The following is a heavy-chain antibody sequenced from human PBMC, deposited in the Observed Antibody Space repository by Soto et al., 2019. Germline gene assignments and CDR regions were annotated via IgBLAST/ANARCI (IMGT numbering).Heavy chain of an antibody. J-gene: IGHJ4*02. V-gene: IGHV3-33*01. Sequence: GGSLRLSCAASGFTFSSYGMHWVRQAPGKGLEWVAVIWYDGSNKYYADSVKGRFTISRDNSKNTLYLQMNSLRAEDTAVYYCARGPPQGRGWCPDYWGQGTLVTVSS. CDR1: GFTFSSYG. D-gene: IGHD6-19*01. CDR2: IWYDGSNK. CDR3: ARGPPQGRGWCPDY.